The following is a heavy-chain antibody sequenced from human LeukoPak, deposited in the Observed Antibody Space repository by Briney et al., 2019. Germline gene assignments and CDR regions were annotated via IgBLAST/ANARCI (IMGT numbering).Heavy chain of an antibody. V-gene: IGHV4-4*07. CDR1: GGSISSYY. D-gene: IGHD3-22*01. J-gene: IGHJ3*02. CDR3: ARGQYYYDSSGYYWNDAFDI. CDR2: VYTSGST. Sequence: TTSETLSLTCTVSGGSISSYYWSWIRQPAGKGLEWIGRVYTSGSTNYNPSLKSRVTMSVDTSKNQFSLKLSSVTAADTAVYYCARGQYYYDSSGYYWNDAFDIWGQGTMVTVSS.